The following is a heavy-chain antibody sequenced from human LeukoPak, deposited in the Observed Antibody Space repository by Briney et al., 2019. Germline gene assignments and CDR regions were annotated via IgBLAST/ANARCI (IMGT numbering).Heavy chain of an antibody. D-gene: IGHD5-18*01. CDR2: ISSSGSTI. CDR1: GFTFSDYW. Sequence: GGSLRLSCAAAGFTFSDYWMSWARQAPGKGLEWVSYISSSGSTIYYADSVKGRFIISRDNAKKSLYLQMSGLRVEDTAVYYCARGHTAMVTGHFQYWGQGTLVTVSS. CDR3: ARGHTAMVTGHFQY. V-gene: IGHV3-11*01. J-gene: IGHJ1*01.